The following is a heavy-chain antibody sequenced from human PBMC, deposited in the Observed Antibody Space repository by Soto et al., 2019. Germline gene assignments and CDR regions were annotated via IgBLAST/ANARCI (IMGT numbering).Heavy chain of an antibody. CDR1: GYTFTNYG. J-gene: IGHJ6*03. Sequence: QVQLLQSGAEVKKPGASVKVSCKASGYTFTNYGITWVRQAPGQGLEWMGWISAYNGDTHYTQRLQGRVTMTTDTSTSTAYMELRGLRSDDTAVYYCARVRQRGGYFHYYVDVWGKGTTVTVSS. CDR2: ISAYNGDT. V-gene: IGHV1-18*01. D-gene: IGHD6-25*01. CDR3: ARVRQRGGYFHYYVDV.